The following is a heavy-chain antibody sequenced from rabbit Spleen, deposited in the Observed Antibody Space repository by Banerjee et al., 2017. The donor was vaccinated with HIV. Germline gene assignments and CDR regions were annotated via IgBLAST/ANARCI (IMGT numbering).Heavy chain of an antibody. D-gene: IGHD2-1*01. CDR1: GFSFRSNYY. V-gene: IGHV1S40*01. CDR2: IYAGSSGST. J-gene: IGHJ4*01. Sequence: QSLEESGGDLVKPGASLTLTCTASGFSFRSNYYICWVRQAPGKGLEWIACIYAGSSGSTAYASWANGRFTISKTSSTTVTLQMTSLTAADTATYFCARGSATMTMVITGYYFNLWGPGTLVTVS. CDR3: ARGSATMTMVITGYYFNL.